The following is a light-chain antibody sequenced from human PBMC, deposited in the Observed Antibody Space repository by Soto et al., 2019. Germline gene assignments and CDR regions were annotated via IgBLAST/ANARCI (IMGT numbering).Light chain of an antibody. J-gene: IGLJ2*01. Sequence: QSVLTQPPSASGSPRQSVTISCTGTSSDFGGYNYVSWYQQHPGKAPKLVIYEVTKRPSGVPDRFSGSKSGNTASLTVSGLQAEDEADYYCSSYVGSMVFGGGTKLTVL. CDR3: SSYVGSMV. V-gene: IGLV2-8*01. CDR1: SSDFGGYNY. CDR2: EVT.